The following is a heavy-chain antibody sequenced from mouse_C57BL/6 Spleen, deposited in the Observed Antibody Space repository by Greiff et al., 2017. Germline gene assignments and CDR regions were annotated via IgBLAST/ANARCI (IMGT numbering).Heavy chain of an antibody. D-gene: IGHD2-5*01. J-gene: IGHJ3*01. CDR1: GYSFTDYN. CDR2: INPNYGTT. Sequence: EVQGVESGPELVKPGASVKISCKASGYSFTDYNMNWVKQSNGQGLEWIGVINPNYGTTSYNQNFKGKATLTVDQSSSTAYMQLNSLTSEDSAVYYCARAYYSNSAWFAYWGQGTLVTVSA. CDR3: ARAYYSNSAWFAY. V-gene: IGHV1-39*01.